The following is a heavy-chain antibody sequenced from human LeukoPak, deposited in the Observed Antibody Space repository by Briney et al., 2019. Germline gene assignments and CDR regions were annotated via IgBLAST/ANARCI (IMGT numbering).Heavy chain of an antibody. J-gene: IGHJ4*02. CDR3: ASGLGRAIYYGSGRADY. CDR1: GCTFSSYW. Sequence: PGGSLRLSCAASGCTFSSYWMSWVRQAPGKGLEWVANIKQDGSEKYYVDSVKGRFTISRDNPKNSLYLQMNNLRAEDTAVYYCASGLGRAIYYGSGRADYWGRGTLVTVSS. CDR2: IKQDGSEK. V-gene: IGHV3-7*01. D-gene: IGHD3-10*01.